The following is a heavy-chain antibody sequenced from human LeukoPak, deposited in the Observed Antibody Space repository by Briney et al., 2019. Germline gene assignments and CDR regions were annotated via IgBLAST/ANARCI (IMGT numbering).Heavy chain of an antibody. Sequence: KTSETLSLTCTVSGGSISSYYWSWIRQPPGKGLEWIGYIYYSGSTNYNPSLKSRVTISVDTSKNQFSLKLSSVTAADTAVYYCARLNVLGLVITSREFWFDPWGQGTLVTVSS. CDR2: IYYSGST. CDR1: GGSISSYY. CDR3: ARLNVLGLVITSREFWFDP. V-gene: IGHV4-59*08. D-gene: IGHD3/OR15-3a*01. J-gene: IGHJ5*02.